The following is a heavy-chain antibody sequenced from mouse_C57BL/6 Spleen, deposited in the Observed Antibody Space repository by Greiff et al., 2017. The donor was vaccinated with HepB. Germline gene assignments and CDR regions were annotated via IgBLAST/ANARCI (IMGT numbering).Heavy chain of an antibody. D-gene: IGHD2-4*01. V-gene: IGHV1-85*01. J-gene: IGHJ4*01. CDR2: IYPRDGST. CDR1: GYTFTSYD. CDR3: ARGGIYYDYDGYAMDY. Sequence: VKLVESGPELVKPGASVKLSCKASGYTFTSYDINWVKQRPGQGLEWIGWIYPRDGSTKYNEKFKGKATLTVDTSSSTAYMELHSLTSEDSAVYFCARGGIYYDYDGYAMDYWGQGTSVTVSS.